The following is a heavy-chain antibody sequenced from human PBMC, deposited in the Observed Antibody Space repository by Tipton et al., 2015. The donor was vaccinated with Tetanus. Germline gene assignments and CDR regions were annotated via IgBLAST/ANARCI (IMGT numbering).Heavy chain of an antibody. CDR1: GGSISSPDHY. J-gene: IGHJ4*02. CDR2: MHSFGGS. V-gene: IGHV4-30-4*01. Sequence: TLSLTCTVSGGSISSPDHYWTWIRQPPGKALEWIGNMHSFGGSYSNPTLESRDTISRDTSQNRFSRKVASVTAAVTAMYQCARIRLNPVPHIELWGQGTLVTGSS. CDR3: ARIRLNPVPHIEL. D-gene: IGHD2-21*01.